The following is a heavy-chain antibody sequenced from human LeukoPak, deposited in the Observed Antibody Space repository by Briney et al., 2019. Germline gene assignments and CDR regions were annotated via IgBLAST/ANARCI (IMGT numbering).Heavy chain of an antibody. CDR3: ARDIEIST. V-gene: IGHV3-23*01. CDR2: ISFSGGNT. CDR1: GFTFRDSA. D-gene: IGHD1-26*01. J-gene: IGHJ3*01. Sequence: GGSLRLSCAASGFTFRDSAMSWVRQAPGKGLEWVSLISFSGGNTYYTDSVKGRFTISRDNSKGTMYLQMNSLRAVDTAIYYCARDIEISTWGLGTMVTVSS.